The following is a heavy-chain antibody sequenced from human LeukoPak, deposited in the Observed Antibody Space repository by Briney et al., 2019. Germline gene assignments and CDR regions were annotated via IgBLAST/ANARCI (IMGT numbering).Heavy chain of an antibody. D-gene: IGHD3-22*01. CDR2: MNPNSGNT. V-gene: IGHV1-8*01. J-gene: IGHJ4*02. CDR3: ARGGSAYRYYYDSSGYYPELDY. Sequence: ASVKVSCKASGYTFTSYDMNWVRQATGQGLEWMGWMNPNSGNTGYAQKFQGRVTMTRNTSISTAYMELSSLRSEDTAVYYCARGGSAYRYYYDSSGYYPELDYWGQGTLVTVSS. CDR1: GYTFTSYD.